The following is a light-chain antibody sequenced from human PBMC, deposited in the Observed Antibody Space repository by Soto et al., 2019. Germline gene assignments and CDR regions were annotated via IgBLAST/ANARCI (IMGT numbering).Light chain of an antibody. Sequence: DTQMTQSPSSLSASVGDTVTITCQASRDLADSLNWYQQRAGQAPKLLIYDASNLQSGVPARFSGSWTATSFILTINSLQPEDFATYYCQQYDDPFTFGGGTKVEIK. V-gene: IGKV1-33*01. J-gene: IGKJ4*01. CDR3: QQYDDPFT. CDR2: DAS. CDR1: RDLADS.